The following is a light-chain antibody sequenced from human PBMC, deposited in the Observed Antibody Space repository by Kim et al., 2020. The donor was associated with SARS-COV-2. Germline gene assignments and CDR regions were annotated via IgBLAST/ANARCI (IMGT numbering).Light chain of an antibody. J-gene: IGKJ4*01. CDR1: QSISTY. CDR2: AAS. Sequence: DIQMTQSPSSLAASVGDRVTIACRASQSISTYLNWYQQKPGKAPKLLIYAASSLQSGVPSRFSGSGSGTDFILTISSLQPEDFATYYCQQSHTTPLLTFGGGTKVDI. CDR3: QQSHTTPLLT. V-gene: IGKV1-39*01.